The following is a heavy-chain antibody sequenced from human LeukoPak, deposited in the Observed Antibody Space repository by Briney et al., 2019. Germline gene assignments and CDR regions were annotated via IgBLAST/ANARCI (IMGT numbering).Heavy chain of an antibody. D-gene: IGHD2-2*01. J-gene: IGHJ6*03. CDR1: GFTFSSYE. V-gene: IGHV3-48*03. CDR2: ISSSGSTI. CDR3: ARSDIVVVPAAMGFYYYYMDV. Sequence: GGSLRLSCAASGFTFSSYEMNWVRQAPGKGLEWVSYISSSGSTIYYADSVKGRFTISRDNAKNSLYLQMNSLRAEDTAVYYCARSDIVVVPAAMGFYYYYMDVWGKGTTVTVSS.